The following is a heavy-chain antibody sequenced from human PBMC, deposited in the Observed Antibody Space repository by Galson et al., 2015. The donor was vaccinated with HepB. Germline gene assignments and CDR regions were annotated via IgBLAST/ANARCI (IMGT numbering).Heavy chain of an antibody. CDR3: AREDLFGDY. CDR1: GFTFSSYE. J-gene: IGHJ4*02. D-gene: IGHD3-16*01. V-gene: IGHV3-48*03. CDR2: ISSSGSTI. Sequence: SLRLSCAASGFTFSSYEMNWVRQALGKGLEWVSYISSSGSTIYYADSVKGRFTISRDNAKNSLYLQMNSLRAEDTAVYYCAREDLFGDYWGQGTLVTVSS.